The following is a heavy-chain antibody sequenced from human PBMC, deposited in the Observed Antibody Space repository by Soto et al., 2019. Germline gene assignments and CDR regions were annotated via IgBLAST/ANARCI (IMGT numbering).Heavy chain of an antibody. V-gene: IGHV3-30*18. CDR2: ISYDGSNK. CDR1: GFTFSSYG. CDR3: AKDNGSGCDWLRVGDASDI. Sequence: QVQLVESGGGVVQPGRSLRLSCAASGFTFSSYGMHWVRQAPGKGLEWVAVISYDGSNKYYADSVKGRLTISRDNSKNTLYLQMNSLGGKDTAVYYCAKDNGSGCDWLRVGDASDIWGQGTMVTVSS. D-gene: IGHD5-12*01. J-gene: IGHJ3*02.